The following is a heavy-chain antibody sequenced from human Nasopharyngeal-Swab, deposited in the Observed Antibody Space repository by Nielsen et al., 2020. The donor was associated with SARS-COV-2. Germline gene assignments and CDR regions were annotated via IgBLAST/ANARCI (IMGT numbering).Heavy chain of an antibody. J-gene: IGHJ4*02. Sequence: GGSLRLSCAASGFTFTDYVMNWVRQAPGQGLEWVSSISTTSDYTYYADSVKGRFTISRDNARNPLHLQMHSLRAEDTAVYYCVRDGYYDWSFGYWGQGTLVTVSS. CDR2: ISTTSDYT. D-gene: IGHD3-9*01. CDR3: VRDGYYDWSFGY. CDR1: GFTFTDYV. V-gene: IGHV3-21*01.